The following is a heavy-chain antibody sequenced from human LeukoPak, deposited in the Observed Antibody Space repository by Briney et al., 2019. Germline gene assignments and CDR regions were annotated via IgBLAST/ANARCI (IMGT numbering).Heavy chain of an antibody. V-gene: IGHV6-1*01. CDR3: ARSPSPYSSGWYFDY. J-gene: IGHJ4*02. D-gene: IGHD6-19*01. Sequence: SQTLSLTCVISGDSFSRNSAAWNWIRQSPSRGLEWLGRTYQRSKWYNDYAVSVKSRITINPDISKNQFSLQLNSVTPEDTAVYYCARSPSPYSSGWYFDYWGQGTLVTVSS. CDR1: GDSFSRNSAA. CDR2: TYQRSKWYN.